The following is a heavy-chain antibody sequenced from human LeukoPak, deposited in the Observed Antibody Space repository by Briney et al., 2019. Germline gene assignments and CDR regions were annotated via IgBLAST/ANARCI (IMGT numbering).Heavy chain of an antibody. Sequence: GGSLRLSCAASGFTFSSYAMSWVRQAPGEGLEWVSAISGSGGSTYYADSVKGRFTISRDNSKNTLYLQMNSLRAEDTAVYYCAKDAGYSSGWYGNWFDPWGQGTLVTVSS. J-gene: IGHJ5*02. CDR1: GFTFSSYA. D-gene: IGHD6-19*01. V-gene: IGHV3-23*01. CDR2: ISGSGGST. CDR3: AKDAGYSSGWYGNWFDP.